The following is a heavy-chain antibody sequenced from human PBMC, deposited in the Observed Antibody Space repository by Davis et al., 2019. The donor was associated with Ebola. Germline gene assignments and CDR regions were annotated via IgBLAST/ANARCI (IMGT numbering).Heavy chain of an antibody. V-gene: IGHV3-23*01. Sequence: GESLKISCAASGFTFSSYAMSWVRQAPGKGLEWVSTISGSGGSTYYADSVKGRFTISRDNSKNTLYLQMNSLRAEDTAVYYCAKDRRIAAAGTIYFDYWGQGTLVTASS. J-gene: IGHJ4*02. CDR2: ISGSGGST. CDR3: AKDRRIAAAGTIYFDY. CDR1: GFTFSSYA. D-gene: IGHD6-13*01.